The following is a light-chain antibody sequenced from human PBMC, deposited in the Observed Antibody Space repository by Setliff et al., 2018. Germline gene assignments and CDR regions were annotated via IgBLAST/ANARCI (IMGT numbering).Light chain of an antibody. Sequence: QSVLAQPASVSGSPGQSITISCTGTTSDVGTFDLVSRYRQHPGKAPKLMIYEVNKRPSGVSNRFSGSKSGNTASLTISGLQAEDEADYYCCSYAGDSCYAFGTGTKVTVL. CDR2: EVN. J-gene: IGLJ1*01. CDR3: CSYAGDSCYA. V-gene: IGLV2-23*02. CDR1: TSDVGTFDL.